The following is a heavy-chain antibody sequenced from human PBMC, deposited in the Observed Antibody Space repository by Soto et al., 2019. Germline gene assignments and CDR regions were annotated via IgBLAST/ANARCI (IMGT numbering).Heavy chain of an antibody. D-gene: IGHD4-4*01. J-gene: IGHJ4*02. V-gene: IGHV3-23*01. CDR3: ARLVTD. CDR2: FTTSGDFT. CDR1: GFTFSNHA. Sequence: EVQLLDSGGALVQPGGSLRLSCATSGFTFSNHAMSWVRQAPGKGLEWVSTFTTSGDFTYYADSVKGRFTISRDNSKSTLYLQMNSLRVEDTAVYYCARLVTDWGQGTLVTVSS.